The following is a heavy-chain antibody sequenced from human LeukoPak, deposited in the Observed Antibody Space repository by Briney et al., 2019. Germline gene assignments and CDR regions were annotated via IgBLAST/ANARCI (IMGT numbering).Heavy chain of an antibody. J-gene: IGHJ6*03. Sequence: GGSLRLSCVASGFIFKISAMGWVRQAPGKGLEWVSVISGTGDETDYADSVKGRFTISRDNSKNTLYLQMNSLRAEDTAVYYCVKNFWSDKYYYYYMDVWGKGTTVIVSS. CDR1: GFIFKISA. D-gene: IGHD3-3*01. V-gene: IGHV3-23*01. CDR3: VKNFWSDKYYYYYMDV. CDR2: ISGTGDET.